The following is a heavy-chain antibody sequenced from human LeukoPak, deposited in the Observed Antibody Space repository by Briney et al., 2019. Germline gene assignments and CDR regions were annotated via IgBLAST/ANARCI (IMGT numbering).Heavy chain of an antibody. D-gene: IGHD2-2*01. Sequence: GRSLRLSCAASGFTFSSYAMHWVRQAPGKGLEWVAVISYDGSNKYYADSVKGRFTISRDNAKNSLYLQMNSLRAEDTAVYYCARDVRCSSTSCYRLHYYGMDVWGQGTTVTVSS. V-gene: IGHV3-30-3*01. J-gene: IGHJ6*02. CDR3: ARDVRCSSTSCYRLHYYGMDV. CDR1: GFTFSSYA. CDR2: ISYDGSNK.